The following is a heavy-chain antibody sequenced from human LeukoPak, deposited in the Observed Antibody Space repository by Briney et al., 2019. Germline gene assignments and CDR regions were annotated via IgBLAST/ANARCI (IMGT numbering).Heavy chain of an antibody. CDR3: AKGLYYYDSSGFPA. CDR2: IRYDGSNK. D-gene: IGHD3-22*01. Sequence: GGSLRLSCAASGFTFSSYGMHWVRQAPGKGLEWVAFIRYDGSNKYYADSVKGRFTISRDNSKNTLYLQMNSLGAEDTAVYYCAKGLYYYDSSGFPAWGQGTLVIVSS. V-gene: IGHV3-30*02. J-gene: IGHJ5*02. CDR1: GFTFSSYG.